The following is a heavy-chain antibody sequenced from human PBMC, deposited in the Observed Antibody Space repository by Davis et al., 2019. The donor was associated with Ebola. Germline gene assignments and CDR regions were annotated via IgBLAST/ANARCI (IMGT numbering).Heavy chain of an antibody. Sequence: SETLSLTCTVSGGSITYYYWSWIRQPPGKGLEWIGNIYYSGVTDYNPSLQSRVTISVDMSKNQFSLRMTSVTVADTAVYYCARGLRLDPWGQGTLVTVSS. J-gene: IGHJ5*02. CDR3: ARGLRLDP. CDR2: IYYSGVT. D-gene: IGHD2-15*01. V-gene: IGHV4-59*01. CDR1: GGSITYYY.